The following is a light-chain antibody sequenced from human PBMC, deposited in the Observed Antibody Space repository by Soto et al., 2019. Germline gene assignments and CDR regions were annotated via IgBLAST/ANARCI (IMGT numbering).Light chain of an antibody. CDR3: QRGYNWTLI. V-gene: IGKV3-15*01. CDR1: QSISTE. J-gene: IGKJ2*01. CDR2: SAS. Sequence: EIVMTQSPATLSVSPGERATLSCRASQSISTELAWYQQKPGQPPRLLIYSASTRATGVPARFTGSGSGSESTPTISGLQSEDWGVSYGQRGYNWTLIFGQGTRLE.